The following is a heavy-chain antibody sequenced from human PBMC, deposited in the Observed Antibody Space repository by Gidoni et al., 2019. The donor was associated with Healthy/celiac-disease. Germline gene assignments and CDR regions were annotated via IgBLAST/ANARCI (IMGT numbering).Heavy chain of an antibody. CDR3: ARDRGYSSGRYYFDY. Sequence: QVQLVQSGAEVKKPGSSVKVSCKASGGTFRSYAISWVRQAPGQGLEWMGRIIPILGIANYAQKFQGRGTITADKSTSTAYMELSSLRSEDTAVYYCARDRGYSSGRYYFDYWGHGTLVTVSS. CDR1: GGTFRSYA. J-gene: IGHJ4*01. V-gene: IGHV1-69*09. D-gene: IGHD6-19*01. CDR2: IIPILGIA.